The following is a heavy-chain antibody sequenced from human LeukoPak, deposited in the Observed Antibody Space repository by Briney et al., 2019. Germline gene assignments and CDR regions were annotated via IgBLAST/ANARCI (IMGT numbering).Heavy chain of an antibody. CDR3: ARSSYAMTTVTAYYYYYMDV. D-gene: IGHD4-11*01. Sequence: SETLSLTCTVSGGSISSGSYYWSWIRQPAGKGPEWIGRIYTSGSTNYNPSLKSRVTISVDTSKNQFSLKLSSVTAADTAVYYCARSSYAMTTVTAYYYYYMDVWGKGTTVTVSS. V-gene: IGHV4-61*02. J-gene: IGHJ6*03. CDR1: GGSISSGSYY. CDR2: IYTSGST.